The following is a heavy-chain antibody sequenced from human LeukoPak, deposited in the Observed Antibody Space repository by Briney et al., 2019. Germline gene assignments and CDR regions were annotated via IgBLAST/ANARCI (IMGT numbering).Heavy chain of an antibody. CDR3: AKSNGYGLVDI. J-gene: IGHJ3*02. CDR2: IFYSGST. D-gene: IGHD3-10*01. V-gene: IGHV4-59*12. Sequence: PSETLSLTCTVSGGSISSYYWSWIRQPPGKGLEWIGNIFYSGSTYYSPSLKSRVTISLDTSRNQFSLKLNSVTAADTAVYYCAKSNGYGLVDIWGQGTMVIVS. CDR1: GGSISSYY.